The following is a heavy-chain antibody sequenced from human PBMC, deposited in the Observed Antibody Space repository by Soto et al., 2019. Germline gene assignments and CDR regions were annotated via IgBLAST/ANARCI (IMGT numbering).Heavy chain of an antibody. D-gene: IGHD7-27*01. CDR3: ARALTPAEC. V-gene: IGHV1-18*01. CDR1: GYTFTSYG. J-gene: IGHJ4*02. Sequence: QVQLVQSGAEVKKPGASVKVSCKASGYTFTSYGISWVRQAPGQGLEWMGWISAYNGNTNYAQQLQGRVTMTTDTTTSTGYMERRMLRSDDTAVYYCARALTPAECWGQGTLVTVSS. CDR2: ISAYNGNT.